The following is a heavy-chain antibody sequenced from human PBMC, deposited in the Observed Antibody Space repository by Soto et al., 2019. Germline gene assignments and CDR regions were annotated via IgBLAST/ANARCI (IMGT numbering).Heavy chain of an antibody. CDR3: ASEIDATTATSLDY. J-gene: IGHJ4*02. D-gene: IGHD4-17*01. CDR2: INADNGNT. Sequence: QVQLVQSGAEVKKPGASVKVSCKASGYTFSGSVMHWVRQAPGQGLEWMGWINADNGNTKYSQKFQGRVTMTWDTSASTAYMELSSLRSEVTAIYYCASEIDATTATSLDYWGQGTLVTVSS. V-gene: IGHV1-3*01. CDR1: GYTFSGSV.